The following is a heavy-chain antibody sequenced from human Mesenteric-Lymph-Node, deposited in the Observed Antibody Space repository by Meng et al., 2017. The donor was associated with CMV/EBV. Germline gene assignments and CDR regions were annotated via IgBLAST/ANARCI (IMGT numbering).Heavy chain of an antibody. D-gene: IGHD6-19*01. CDR3: ALTKYSTEWYMDY. V-gene: IGHV1-2*02. CDR2: INPNSGGT. J-gene: IGHJ4*02. CDR1: GYTFTGYY. Sequence: ASVKVSCKASGYTFTGYYMHWVRQAPGLGFEWMGWINPNSGGTNYAQKFQGRVTMTWDTSISTAYMEVSRLRSDDTAVYYCALTKYSTEWYMDYWGQGTLVTVSS.